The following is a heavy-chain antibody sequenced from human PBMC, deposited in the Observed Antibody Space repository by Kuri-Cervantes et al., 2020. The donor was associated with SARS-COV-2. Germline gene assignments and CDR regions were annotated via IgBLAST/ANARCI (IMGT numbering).Heavy chain of an antibody. CDR1: GFTFSSYE. J-gene: IGHJ5*02. CDR2: ISSSGSTI. D-gene: IGHD6-6*01. V-gene: IGHV3-48*03. Sequence: GESLKISCAASGFTFSSYEMNWVRQAPGKGLEWVSYISSSGSTIYYADSVKGRFTISRDNAKNSLYLQMNSLRAEDTAVYYCARVWEGSSLLWFDPWAREPWSPSPQ. CDR3: ARVWEGSSLLWFDP.